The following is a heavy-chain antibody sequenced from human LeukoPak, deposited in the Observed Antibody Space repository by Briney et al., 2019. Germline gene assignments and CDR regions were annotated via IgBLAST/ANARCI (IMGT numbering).Heavy chain of an antibody. Sequence: PGGSLRLSCAASGFTFSSYAMSWVRQAPGKGLEWVSAISGSGGSTYYADSVKGRFTVSRDNSKNTLYLQMNSLRAEDTAVYYCAKYLTGYSYFDYWGQGTLVTVSS. CDR3: AKYLTGYSYFDY. V-gene: IGHV3-23*01. D-gene: IGHD3-9*01. CDR2: ISGSGGST. J-gene: IGHJ4*02. CDR1: GFTFSSYA.